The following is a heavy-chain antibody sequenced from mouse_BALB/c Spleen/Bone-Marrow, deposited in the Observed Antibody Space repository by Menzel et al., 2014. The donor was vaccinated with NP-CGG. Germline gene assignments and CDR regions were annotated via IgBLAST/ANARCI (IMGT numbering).Heavy chain of an antibody. V-gene: IGHV5-12-2*01. Sequence: LQQSGGGLVQPGGSLKLSCAASGFTFSSYTVSWVRRTPEKRLEWVAYISNGGGSTYYPDTVKGRFTISRDNAENTLYLQMSSLKSEDTAMYYCARQLGLRWAMDYWGQGTSVTVSS. CDR3: ARQLGLRWAMDY. CDR2: ISNGGGST. CDR1: GFTFSSYT. D-gene: IGHD3-1*01. J-gene: IGHJ4*01.